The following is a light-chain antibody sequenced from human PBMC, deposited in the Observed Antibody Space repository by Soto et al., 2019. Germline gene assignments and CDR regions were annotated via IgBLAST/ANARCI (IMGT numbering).Light chain of an antibody. Sequence: QSALAQPPSASGSPGQSVTISCTGSGSDIGAYNFVSWYQQHPGKAPKLMIFGVTERPSGVPDRFSGSKSGNTASLTVSGLQADDEAVYYCAAWDDSLNGFYVFGAGTKVTVL. J-gene: IGLJ1*01. V-gene: IGLV2-8*01. CDR1: GSDIGAYNF. CDR3: AAWDDSLNGFYV. CDR2: GVT.